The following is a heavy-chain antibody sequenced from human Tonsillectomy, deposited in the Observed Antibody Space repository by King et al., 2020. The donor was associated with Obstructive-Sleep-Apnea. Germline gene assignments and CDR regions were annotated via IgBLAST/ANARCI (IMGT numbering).Heavy chain of an antibody. D-gene: IGHD2-8*02. Sequence: VQLVESGGGLVQPGGSLRLSCAASGFTFSSYSMNWVRQAPGKGLEWVSYISSSSSTIYYADSVKGRFTISGDNAKNSLYLQMNSLRAEDTAVYCARDSGMVVYAPSTYYFDYWGQGTLVTVSS. CDR2: ISSSSSTI. J-gene: IGHJ4*02. V-gene: IGHV3-48*04. CDR1: GFTFSSYS. CDR3: ARDSGMVVYAPSTYYFDY.